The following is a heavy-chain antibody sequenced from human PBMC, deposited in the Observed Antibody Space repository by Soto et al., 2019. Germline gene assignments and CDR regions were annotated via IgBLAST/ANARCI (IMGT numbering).Heavy chain of an antibody. CDR1: GGSISSSSYY. CDR3: ARLSYCSSTSCSNRTFYGMDV. CDR2: IYYSGST. V-gene: IGHV4-39*01. Sequence: GTLSLTCTVSGGSISSSSYYWGWIRQPPGKGLEWIGSIYYSGSTYYNPSLKSRVTISVDTSKNQFSLKLSSVTAADTAVYYCARLSYCSSTSCSNRTFYGMDVWGQGTTVTVS. J-gene: IGHJ6*02. D-gene: IGHD2-2*01.